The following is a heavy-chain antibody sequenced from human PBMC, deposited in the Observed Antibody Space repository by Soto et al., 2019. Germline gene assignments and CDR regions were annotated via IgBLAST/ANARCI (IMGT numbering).Heavy chain of an antibody. CDR3: ARGTVYDSSGYAH. Sequence: GSLRLSCAASGFTFSSYWMHWVRQAPGKGLVWVSRINSDGSSTSYADSVKGRFTISRDNAKNTLFLQMNSLRAEDTAVYYCARGTVYDSSGYAHWGQGTLVTVSS. CDR1: GFTFSSYW. V-gene: IGHV3-74*01. D-gene: IGHD3-22*01. J-gene: IGHJ4*02. CDR2: INSDGSST.